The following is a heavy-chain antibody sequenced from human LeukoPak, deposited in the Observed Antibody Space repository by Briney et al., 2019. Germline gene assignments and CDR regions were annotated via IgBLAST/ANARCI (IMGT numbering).Heavy chain of an antibody. V-gene: IGHV3-66*04. CDR1: GFTVSSNY. CDR3: ARRPSNYGSGSYYLPYYYYGMDV. Sequence: TGGSLRLSCAASGFTVSSNYMSWARQAPGKGLEWVSVIYSGGSTYYADSVKGRFTISRDNSKNTLYLQMNSLRAEDTAVYYCARRPSNYGSGSYYLPYYYYGMDVWGQGTTVTVSS. CDR2: IYSGGST. D-gene: IGHD3-10*01. J-gene: IGHJ6*02.